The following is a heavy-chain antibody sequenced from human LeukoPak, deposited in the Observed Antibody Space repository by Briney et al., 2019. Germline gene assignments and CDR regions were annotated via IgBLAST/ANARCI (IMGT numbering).Heavy chain of an antibody. J-gene: IGHJ4*02. V-gene: IGHV3-74*01. D-gene: IGHD3-22*01. CDR1: GFTLSRNY. CDR3: ARAPYYYDSSGPNHEIGCDY. CDR2: INMDGSDT. Sequence: PGGSLRLSCVASGFTLSRNYMHWVRQAPGKGLVWVSGINMDGSDTSYADFVKGRFTVSRDNAKNTLYVQMNSLRADDTAVYYCARAPYYYDSSGPNHEIGCDYWGQGTLVTVSS.